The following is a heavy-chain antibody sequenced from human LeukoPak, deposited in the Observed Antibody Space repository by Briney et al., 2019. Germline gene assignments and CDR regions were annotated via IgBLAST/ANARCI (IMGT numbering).Heavy chain of an antibody. CDR2: IYLGDSDT. D-gene: IGHD2-2*01. CDR1: GNSFTTSW. J-gene: IGHJ5*02. V-gene: IGHV5-51*01. CDR3: ARRGNDGCSSTSCFMGFDP. Sequence: GEPLKISRKGSGNSFTTSWIGWVRKMPGKGLWWMGIIYLGDSDTRYSPSFQGQVTISADKSISTAYLQWSSLKASDTALYYCARRGNDGCSSTSCFMGFDPWGQGTLVTVSS.